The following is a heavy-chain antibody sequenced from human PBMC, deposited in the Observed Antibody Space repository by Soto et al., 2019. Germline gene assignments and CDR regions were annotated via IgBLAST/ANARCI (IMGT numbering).Heavy chain of an antibody. D-gene: IGHD3-16*02. CDR3: AKAPGDYFWGSYRYTVPDV. CDR2: ISYDGSNK. V-gene: IGHV3-30*18. Sequence: QVQLVESGGGVVQPGRSLRLSCAASGFTFSSYGMRWVRQAPGKGLEWVAVISYDGSNKYYADSVKGRFTISRDNSKNTLYLQMNSLRAEDTAVYYCAKAPGDYFWGSYRYTVPDVWGQGTTVTVSS. J-gene: IGHJ6*02. CDR1: GFTFSSYG.